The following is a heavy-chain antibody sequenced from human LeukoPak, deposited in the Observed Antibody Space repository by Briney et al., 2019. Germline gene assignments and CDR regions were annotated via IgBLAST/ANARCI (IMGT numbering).Heavy chain of an antibody. CDR1: GGSFSGYS. CDR3: AREGGGFDY. V-gene: IGHV4-4*07. D-gene: IGHD3-16*01. J-gene: IGHJ4*02. Sequence: MPSETLSLTCAVNGGSFSGYSWSWIRQPAGKGLEWIGRIFTSGNTYYNPSLKSRVIMSVDTSKNQFSLKLSSVTAADTAVYYCAREGGGFDYWGQGTLVTVSS. CDR2: IFTSGNT.